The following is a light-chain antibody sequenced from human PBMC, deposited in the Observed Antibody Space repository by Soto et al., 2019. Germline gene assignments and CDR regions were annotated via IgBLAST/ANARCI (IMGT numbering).Light chain of an antibody. CDR3: CSYAGSYTHV. CDR2: DVS. J-gene: IGLJ1*01. V-gene: IGLV2-11*01. CDR1: SSDVGGYNY. Sequence: QSALTQPRSVSGSPGQSVTISCTGTSSDVGGYNYVSWYQQHPGKVPKLMIYDVSKRPSGVPDRFSGSKSGNTASLTISGLQAEDEADYYCCSYAGSYTHVFGSGTKSPS.